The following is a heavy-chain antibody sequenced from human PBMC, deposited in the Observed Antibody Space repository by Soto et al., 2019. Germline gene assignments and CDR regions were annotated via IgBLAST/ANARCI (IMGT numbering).Heavy chain of an antibody. CDR2: ISSSSSTI. J-gene: IGHJ4*02. V-gene: IGHV3-48*02. CDR3: ATDYGSGFSHLINEY. Sequence: PGGSLRLSCAASGFTFSSYSMNWVRQAPGKGLEWVSYISSSSSTIYYADSVKGRFTISRDNAKNSLYLQMNSLRDEDTAVYYCATDYGSGFSHLINEYWGQATLVRVS. D-gene: IGHD3-10*01. CDR1: GFTFSSYS.